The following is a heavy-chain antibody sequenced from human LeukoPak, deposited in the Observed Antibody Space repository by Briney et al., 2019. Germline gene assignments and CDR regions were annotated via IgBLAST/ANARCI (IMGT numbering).Heavy chain of an antibody. CDR2: IIPIFGTA. CDR1: GGTFSSYA. V-gene: IGHV1-69*05. D-gene: IGHD3-22*01. Sequence: SVKVSCKASGGTFSSYAISWVRQAPGQGLEWMGGIIPIFGTANYAQKFQGRVTMTRNTSISTAYMELSSLRSEDTAVYYCARVLYTSTIVAMDPWGQGTLVTVSS. J-gene: IGHJ5*02. CDR3: ARVLYTSTIVAMDP.